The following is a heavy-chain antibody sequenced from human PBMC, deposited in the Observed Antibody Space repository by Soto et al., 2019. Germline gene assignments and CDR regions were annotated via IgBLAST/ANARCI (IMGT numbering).Heavy chain of an antibody. J-gene: IGHJ6*02. D-gene: IGHD1-1*01. CDR1: GGTFSSYA. CDR2: IIPIVGTA. Sequence: QVQLVQSGAEVKKPGSSVKVSCKASGGTFSSYAISWVRQAPGQGLEWMGGIIPIVGTANYAKKFKGRVTITADECTSTAYMELSSLRSEDTAVYYCARDRNGNYYYGMDVWGQGTTVTVSS. CDR3: ARDRNGNYYYGMDV. V-gene: IGHV1-69*01.